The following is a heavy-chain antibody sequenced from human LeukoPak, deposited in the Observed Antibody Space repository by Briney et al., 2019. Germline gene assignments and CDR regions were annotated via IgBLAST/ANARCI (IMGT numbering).Heavy chain of an antibody. J-gene: IGHJ5*02. Sequence: SQTLSLTCTVSDGSISSGGYYWSWLRQPPGKGLEWIGYIYHSGSTYYNPSLKSRVTISVDRSKNQFSLKLSSVTAADTAVYYCARDGVVGATNWFDPWGQGTLVTVPS. D-gene: IGHD1-26*01. CDR3: ARDGVVGATNWFDP. V-gene: IGHV4-30-2*01. CDR2: IYHSGST. CDR1: DGSISSGGYY.